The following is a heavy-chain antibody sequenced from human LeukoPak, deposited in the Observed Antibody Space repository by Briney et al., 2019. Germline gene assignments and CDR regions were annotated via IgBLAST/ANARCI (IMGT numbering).Heavy chain of an antibody. J-gene: IGHJ4*02. CDR3: ARANFLYCSSTSCLFDY. CDR1: GYTFTDYY. Sequence: ASVKVSCKASGYTFTDYYMHWVRLAPGQGLEWMGWINPNSGGTNYVQKFQGWVTMTRDKSINTAYMELSRLTSDDTAVYYCARANFLYCSSTSCLFDYWGQGTLVTVSS. D-gene: IGHD2-2*01. CDR2: INPNSGGT. V-gene: IGHV1-2*04.